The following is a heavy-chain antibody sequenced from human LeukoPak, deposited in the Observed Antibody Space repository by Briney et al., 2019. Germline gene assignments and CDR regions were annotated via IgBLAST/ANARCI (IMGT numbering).Heavy chain of an antibody. CDR3: AKGFGGSYQTSYDAFDI. CDR1: GFTFSSYA. J-gene: IGHJ3*02. V-gene: IGHV3-23*01. Sequence: PGGSLRLSCAASGFTFSSYAMSWVRQAPGKGLEWVSAISGSGGSTYYADSVKGRFTISRDNSKNTLYLQMNSLRAEDTAVYYCAKGFGGSYQTSYDAFDIWGQGTMVTVSS. D-gene: IGHD1-26*01. CDR2: ISGSGGST.